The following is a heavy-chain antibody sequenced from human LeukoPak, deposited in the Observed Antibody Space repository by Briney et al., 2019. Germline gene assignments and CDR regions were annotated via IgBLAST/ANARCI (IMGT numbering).Heavy chain of an antibody. Sequence: SETLSLTCAVYGGSFSGYYWSWIRQPPGKGLEWIGEINHRGSTNYNPSLKSRLTISVDTSKNQFSLKLTSMTAADTAVYYCARLRDGYNPYYYYYMDVWGKGTTVTISS. V-gene: IGHV4-34*01. CDR3: ARLRDGYNPYYYYYMDV. J-gene: IGHJ6*03. CDR2: INHRGST. CDR1: GGSFSGYY. D-gene: IGHD5-24*01.